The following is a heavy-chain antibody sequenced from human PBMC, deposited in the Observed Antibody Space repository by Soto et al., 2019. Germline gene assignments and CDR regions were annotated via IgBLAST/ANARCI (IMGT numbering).Heavy chain of an antibody. CDR3: ARPVSDYDFWTNRGGMDV. CDR1: GFTFSSYG. CDR2: IWYDGSNK. V-gene: IGHV3-33*01. Sequence: QVQLVESGGGVVQPGRSLRLSCAASGFTFSSYGMHWVRQAPGKGLEWVAVIWYDGSNKYYADSVKGRFTISRDNSKNTLYLKMNSLRAEDTAVYYCARPVSDYDFWTNRGGMDVWGQGTTVTVSS. J-gene: IGHJ6*02. D-gene: IGHD3-3*01.